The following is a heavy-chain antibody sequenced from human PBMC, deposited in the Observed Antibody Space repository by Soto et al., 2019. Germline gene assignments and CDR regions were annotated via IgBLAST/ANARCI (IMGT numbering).Heavy chain of an antibody. CDR1: GGSIRSDY. V-gene: IGHV4-4*07. Sequence: QVQLQESGPGLVKPSETLSLTCTVSGGSIRSDYWNWIRQPAGKGLEWIGRVYSSGSTNYNPSLNSRVTMSVDTSKNEFSLKLISVTAADTAVYYCARAQTYYDILTGYYGDYYYGMDVWGQGTTVTVSS. D-gene: IGHD3-9*01. CDR3: ARAQTYYDILTGYYGDYYYGMDV. J-gene: IGHJ6*02. CDR2: VYSSGST.